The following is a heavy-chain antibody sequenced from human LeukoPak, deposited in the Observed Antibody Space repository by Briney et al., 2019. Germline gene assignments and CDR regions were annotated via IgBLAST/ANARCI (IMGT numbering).Heavy chain of an antibody. D-gene: IGHD6-19*01. V-gene: IGHV4-4*02. CDR3: ARVSPMSGWYDYFDY. Sequence: SETLSLTCAVSGGSISSSNWWSWVRQPPGKGLEWIGEIYHSGSTNYNPSLKSRVTISVDKSKNQFSLKLSSVTAADTAVYYCARVSPMSGWYDYFDYWGQGTLVTVSS. J-gene: IGHJ4*02. CDR2: IYHSGST. CDR1: GGSISSSNW.